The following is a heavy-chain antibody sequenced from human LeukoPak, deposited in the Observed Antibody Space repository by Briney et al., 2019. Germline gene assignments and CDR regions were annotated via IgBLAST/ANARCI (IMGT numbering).Heavy chain of an antibody. Sequence: GGSLRLSCAASGFTFSDYYMIWIRQAPGKGLEWGSYISSSSSYTNYADSVKGRFTISRDNAKISLYMQMNSLRAEDTAVYYWARDLYGDYGSYWGQGTLVTVSS. D-gene: IGHD4-17*01. J-gene: IGHJ4*02. V-gene: IGHV3-11*06. CDR2: ISSSSSYT. CDR1: GFTFSDYY. CDR3: ARDLYGDYGSY.